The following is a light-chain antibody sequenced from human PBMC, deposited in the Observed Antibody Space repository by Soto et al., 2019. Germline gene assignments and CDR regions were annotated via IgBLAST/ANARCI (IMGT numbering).Light chain of an antibody. CDR3: QQRHMWPIT. J-gene: IGKJ5*01. CDR2: DAY. V-gene: IGKV3-11*01. Sequence: EVVLTQSPVTLSLSPGERATLSCRASQSFRGLLASYQQKPGQAPRLLIYDAYNRATGIPPRFSGSGSGTDFTLTISSLEPEDPAVYYCQQRHMWPITFGQGTRLEIK. CDR1: QSFRGL.